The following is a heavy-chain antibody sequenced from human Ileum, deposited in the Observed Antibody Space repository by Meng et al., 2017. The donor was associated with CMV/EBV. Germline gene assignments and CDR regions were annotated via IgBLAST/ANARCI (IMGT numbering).Heavy chain of an antibody. D-gene: IGHD6-13*01. CDR1: GGSISSGDYY. CDR3: ARRSSGLFDY. Sequence: QVQMEESGPGMVKPAQTLSLTWISYGGSISSGDYYWTWIRQPPVKGLECIGLIYYSGTTYYNPCLKSRVSISVDTYRNQFSLQLSSVTAAEKDVDYCARRSSGLFDYWGQGILVTVSS. CDR2: IYYSGTT. V-gene: IGHV4-30-4*08. J-gene: IGHJ4*02.